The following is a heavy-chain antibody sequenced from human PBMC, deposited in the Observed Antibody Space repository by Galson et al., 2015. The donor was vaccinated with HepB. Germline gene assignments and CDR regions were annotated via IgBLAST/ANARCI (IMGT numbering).Heavy chain of an antibody. CDR2: INWTGGTT. D-gene: IGHD3-22*01. V-gene: IGHV3-20*04. CDR3: ARERSSGYYRYFDY. J-gene: IGHJ4*02. Sequence: SLRLSCAASGFTFDDFGMSWVRQVPGKGLEWVSDINWTGGTTVYADSVKGRFTISRDNVKNSLCLQMNSLRTEDTALYYCARERSSGYYRYFDYWGQGTLVTVSS. CDR1: GFTFDDFG.